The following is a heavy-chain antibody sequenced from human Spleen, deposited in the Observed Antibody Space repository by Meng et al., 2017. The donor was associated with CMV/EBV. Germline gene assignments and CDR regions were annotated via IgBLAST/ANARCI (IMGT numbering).Heavy chain of an antibody. CDR1: GYTFTSYY. Sequence: SVKVSCKASGYTFTSYYMHWVRQDPGQGLEWMGGIIPIFGTANYAQKFQGRVTITTDESTSTAYMELSSLRSEDTAVYYCARSLTGEWLLYYGMDVWGQGTTVTVSS. CDR3: ARSLTGEWLLYYGMDV. CDR2: IIPIFGTA. D-gene: IGHD5-12*01. J-gene: IGHJ6*02. V-gene: IGHV1-69*05.